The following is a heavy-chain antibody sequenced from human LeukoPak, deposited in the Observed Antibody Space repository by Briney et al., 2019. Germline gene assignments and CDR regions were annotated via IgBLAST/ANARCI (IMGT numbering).Heavy chain of an antibody. CDR1: GGTFSSYA. D-gene: IGHD6-13*01. CDR2: IIPIFGTA. J-gene: IGHJ6*02. V-gene: IGHV1-69*13. Sequence: SVKVSCKASGGTFSSYAISWVRQAPGQGLEWMGGIIPIFGTANYAQKFQGRVTITADESTSTAYMELSSLRSEDTAVYYCARADGAAPCYYYYGMDVWGQGTTVTVSS. CDR3: ARADGAAPCYYYYGMDV.